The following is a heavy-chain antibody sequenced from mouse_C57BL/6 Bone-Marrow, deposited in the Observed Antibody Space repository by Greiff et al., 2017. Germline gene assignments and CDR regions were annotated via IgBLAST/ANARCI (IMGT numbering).Heavy chain of an antibody. D-gene: IGHD2-1*01. Sequence: VQLQQSGAELARPGASVKLSCKASGYTFTSSGISWVKQRTGQGLEWIGEIYPRSGNTYYNEKFKGKATLTADKSSSTAYMELRSLTSEDTAVYFCAVIYYGNSYAWLAYWGKGTLVTVSA. CDR3: AVIYYGNSYAWLAY. CDR1: GYTFTSSG. CDR2: IYPRSGNT. V-gene: IGHV1-81*01. J-gene: IGHJ3*01.